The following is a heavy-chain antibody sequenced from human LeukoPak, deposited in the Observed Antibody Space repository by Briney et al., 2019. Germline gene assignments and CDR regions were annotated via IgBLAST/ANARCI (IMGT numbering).Heavy chain of an antibody. D-gene: IGHD6-13*01. Sequence: SQTLSLTCAISGDSVSSNSAAWHWIRQSPSRGLEWLGRTYYRSKWYNDYAVSVKSRITINPDTSKNQFSLQLNSVTPEDTAVYYWARESCSSWSSYGFDYWGQGTLVTVSS. CDR3: ARESCSSWSSYGFDY. J-gene: IGHJ4*02. CDR2: TYYRSKWYN. CDR1: GDSVSSNSAA. V-gene: IGHV6-1*01.